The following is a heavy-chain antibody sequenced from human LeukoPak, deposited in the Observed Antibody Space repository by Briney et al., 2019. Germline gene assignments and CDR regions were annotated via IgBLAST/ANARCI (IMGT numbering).Heavy chain of an antibody. D-gene: IGHD1-1*01. CDR3: AKSPGQVQLDYFDH. V-gene: IGHV3-23*01. Sequence: QPGGSLRLSCAASGFPFNNYAMSCVRQAPARGLEWVSTISGSGFTTYYADSVRGRFTISRDNSKTTLYLQLDSLRPEDMAIYYCAKSPGQVQLDYFDHWGQGTLVTVSS. CDR1: GFPFNNYA. J-gene: IGHJ4*02. CDR2: ISGSGFTT.